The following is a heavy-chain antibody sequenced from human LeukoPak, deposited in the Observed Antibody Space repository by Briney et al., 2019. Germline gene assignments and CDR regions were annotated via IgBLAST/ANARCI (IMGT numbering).Heavy chain of an antibody. Sequence: QPGMSLRLSCAASGFIFSTYGMHWVRQAPGEGLEWVAVIAPGGGGEPYVDSVKGRFTITRDNSKDTRYLQMNNLRSEDTAVCYCAKEYGDYRGFDYWGQGTLVTVSS. J-gene: IGHJ4*02. CDR2: IAPGGGGE. D-gene: IGHD4-17*01. CDR3: AKEYGDYRGFDY. CDR1: GFIFSTYG. V-gene: IGHV3-30*18.